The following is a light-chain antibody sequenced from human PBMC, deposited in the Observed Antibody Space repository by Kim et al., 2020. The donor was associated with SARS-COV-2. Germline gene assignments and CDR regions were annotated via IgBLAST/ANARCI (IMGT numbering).Light chain of an antibody. J-gene: IGKJ1*01. CDR1: QTINIK. CDR3: QQSNDWPPLT. Sequence: SPGERATLSGRASQTINIKLVWYQQKPGQAPRLLIYDATTRATGVPARFIGSGSETDFTLTISSLQSEDFAVYYCQQSNDWPPLTFGQGTKVDIK. V-gene: IGKV3-15*01. CDR2: DAT.